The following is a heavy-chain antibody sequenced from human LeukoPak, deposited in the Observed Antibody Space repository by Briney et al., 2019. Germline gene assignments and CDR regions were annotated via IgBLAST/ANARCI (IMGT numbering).Heavy chain of an antibody. Sequence: SETLSLTCTVSGGSISSYYWSWIRQPAGKGLEWIGRIYTSGSTNYNPSLKSRVTISVDTSKNQFSLKLSSVTAADTAVYYCARVPYYYGSGDFDYWGQGTLVTVSS. CDR1: GGSISSYY. J-gene: IGHJ4*02. V-gene: IGHV4-4*07. CDR3: ARVPYYYGSGDFDY. CDR2: IYTSGST. D-gene: IGHD3-10*01.